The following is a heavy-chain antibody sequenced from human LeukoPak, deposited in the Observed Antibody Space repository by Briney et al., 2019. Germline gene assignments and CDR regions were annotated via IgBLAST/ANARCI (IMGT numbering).Heavy chain of an antibody. J-gene: IGHJ4*02. CDR2: IKQDGNEK. D-gene: IGHD4/OR15-4a*01. V-gene: IGHV3-7*01. CDR3: ARDTLGEGEDANYAVYYFDY. Sequence: GGSLRLSCAASGFNFNNVGMHWVRQAPGKGLEWVANIKQDGNEKYYADSVKGRFTISRDNGKNSLDLQMNSLRADDTAFYYCARDTLGEGEDANYAVYYFDYWGQGTVVTVSS. CDR1: GFNFNNVG.